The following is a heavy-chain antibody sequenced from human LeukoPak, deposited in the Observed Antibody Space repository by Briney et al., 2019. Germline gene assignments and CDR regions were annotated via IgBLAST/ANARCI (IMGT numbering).Heavy chain of an antibody. CDR1: GFTVSSNY. CDR3: ARGAVVYY. D-gene: IGHD4/OR15-4a*01. CDR2: IYSGGST. J-gene: IGHJ4*02. V-gene: IGHV3-66*01. Sequence: GGSLRLSCAASGFTVSSNYMSWVRQAPGKGLEWVSVIYSGGSTYYADCVKGGFTISRDNSKNTLYLQMTSQRAEDTAVYYCARGAVVYYWGQGTLITVSS.